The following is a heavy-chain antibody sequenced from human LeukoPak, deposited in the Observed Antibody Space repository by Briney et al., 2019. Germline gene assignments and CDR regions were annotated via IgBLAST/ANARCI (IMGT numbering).Heavy chain of an antibody. CDR2: IIPVFGTA. CDR1: GYTFTSYD. CDR3: ARDKLYRPQGFDP. V-gene: IGHV1-69*13. Sequence: ASVKVSCKASGYTFTSYDINWVRQATGQGLEWMGGIIPVFGTAIYAQKFQGRVTITADESTSTAYLELSSLRSEDTAVYYCARDKLYRPQGFDPWGQGTLVTVSS. J-gene: IGHJ5*02. D-gene: IGHD3-16*02.